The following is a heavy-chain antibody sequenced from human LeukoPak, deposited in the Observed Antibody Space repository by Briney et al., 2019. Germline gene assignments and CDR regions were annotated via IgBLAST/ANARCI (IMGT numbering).Heavy chain of an antibody. CDR1: GFTFSSYA. Sequence: GGSLRLSCVASGFTFSSYAMSWVRQAPGKGLEWVSAISGSGGSTYYADSVKGRFTISRDNSKNTLYLQMNSLRAEDTAVYYCAKDQAIFGVVLSWGQGTLVTVSS. CDR3: AKDQAIFGVVLS. J-gene: IGHJ5*02. CDR2: ISGSGGST. V-gene: IGHV3-23*01. D-gene: IGHD3-3*01.